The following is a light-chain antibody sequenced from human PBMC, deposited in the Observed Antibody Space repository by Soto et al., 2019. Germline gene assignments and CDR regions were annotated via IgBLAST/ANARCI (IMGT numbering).Light chain of an antibody. CDR1: SSDVGGYNY. CDR2: EVS. J-gene: IGLJ1*01. Sequence: QSVLTQPXSASGSPGQSVTISCTGTSSDVGGYNYVSWYQRHPGKAPKLMIYEVSKRPSGVPDRFSGSKSGNTASLTVSGLQAEDEADYYCSSYAGSTLGVFGTGTKVTVL. V-gene: IGLV2-8*01. CDR3: SSYAGSTLGV.